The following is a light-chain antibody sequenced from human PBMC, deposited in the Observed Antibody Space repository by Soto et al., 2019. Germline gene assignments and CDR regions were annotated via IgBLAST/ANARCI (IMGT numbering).Light chain of an antibody. J-gene: IGLJ2*01. CDR2: GNS. CDR3: QSYDSSLSGGGV. V-gene: IGLV1-40*01. CDR1: SSNIGAGYD. Sequence: QAVVTQPPLVSGAPGQRVTISCTGSSSNIGAGYDVHWYQQLPGTAPKLLIYGNSNRPSGVPDRFSGSKSGTSASLAITGLQAEDEADYYCQSYDSSLSGGGVFGGGTQLTVL.